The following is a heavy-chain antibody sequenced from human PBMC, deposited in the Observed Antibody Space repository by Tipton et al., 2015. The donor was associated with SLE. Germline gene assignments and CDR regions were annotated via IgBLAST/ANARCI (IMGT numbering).Heavy chain of an antibody. J-gene: IGHJ4*02. CDR3: AREIGGGSNDY. Sequence: TLSLTCAVYGGSFSGYYWSWIRQPPEKGLEWIGEIDQSGRTNYNPSLKSRVTISLDTSKNQFSLRLNSVTAADTAVYYCAREIGGGSNDYWGQGTLVTVSS. CDR1: GGSFSGYY. D-gene: IGHD1-26*01. V-gene: IGHV4-34*01. CDR2: IDQSGRT.